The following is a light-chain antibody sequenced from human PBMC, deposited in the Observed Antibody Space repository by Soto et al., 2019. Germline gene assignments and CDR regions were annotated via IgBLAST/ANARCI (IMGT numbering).Light chain of an antibody. Sequence: DIVMTQSPDSLAVSLGERATINYKSSQSVLYSSNHKDYLAWYQQKPGQPPKLLIYWASTRESGVPDRFSGSGSGTDFALTISSLQAEDVAVYYCQQYYSKPGTFGQGTKVEIK. CDR3: QQYYSKPGT. J-gene: IGKJ1*01. CDR1: QSVLYSSNHKDY. CDR2: WAS. V-gene: IGKV4-1*01.